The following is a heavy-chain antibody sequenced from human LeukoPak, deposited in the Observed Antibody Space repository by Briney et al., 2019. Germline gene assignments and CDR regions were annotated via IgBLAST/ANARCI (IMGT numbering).Heavy chain of an antibody. CDR3: AKDITMVRGVEGDAFDI. CDR1: GFTFDDYA. Sequence: GGSLRLSCAASGFTFDDYAMHWVRQAPGKGLEWVSGISWNSGSIGYADSVKGRFTISRDNAKNSLYLQMNSPRAEDTALYYCAKDITMVRGVEGDAFDIWGQGTMVTVSS. J-gene: IGHJ3*02. V-gene: IGHV3-9*01. CDR2: ISWNSGSI. D-gene: IGHD3-10*01.